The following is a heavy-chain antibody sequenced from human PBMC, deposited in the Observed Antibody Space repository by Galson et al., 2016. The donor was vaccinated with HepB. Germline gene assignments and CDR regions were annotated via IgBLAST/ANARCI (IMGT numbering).Heavy chain of an antibody. J-gene: IGHJ6*04. CDR2: INTDGNKI. D-gene: IGHD2-21*01. CDR1: GFNIRSYW. CDR3: VRDLPGTYYYVMVV. V-gene: IGHV3-74*03. Sequence: SLRLSCAGHGFNIRSYWMHWVRQVPGRRPVWVARINTDGNKIAYADSVKGRFIISRDNTKNTLYLQANRLRVEDTAVYYCVRDLPGTYYYVMVVWGKETTV.